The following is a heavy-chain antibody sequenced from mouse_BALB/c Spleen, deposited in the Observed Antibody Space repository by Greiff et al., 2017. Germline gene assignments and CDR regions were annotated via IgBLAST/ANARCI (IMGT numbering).Heavy chain of an antibody. CDR1: GFTFSSYT. V-gene: IGHV5-6-4*01. Sequence: EVKLEESGGGLVKPGGSLKLSCAASGFTFSSYTMSWVRQTPEKRLEWVATISSGGSYTYYPDSVKGRFTISRDNAKNTLYLQMSSLKSEDTAMYYCTRDRDYYYGSSWFAYWGQGTLVTVSA. J-gene: IGHJ3*01. CDR3: TRDRDYYYGSSWFAY. CDR2: ISSGGSYT. D-gene: IGHD1-1*01.